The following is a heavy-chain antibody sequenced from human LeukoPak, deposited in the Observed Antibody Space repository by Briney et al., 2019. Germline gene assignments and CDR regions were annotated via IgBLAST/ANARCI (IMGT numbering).Heavy chain of an antibody. V-gene: IGHV4-38-2*01. D-gene: IGHD6-19*01. CDR3: ARNDGWYDY. CDR2: IYYSGST. Sequence: GSLRLSCAASGFTFSNAWMSWVRQAPGKGLEWVGSIYYSGSTYYNPSLKSRVTISVDTSKNQFSLKLSSVTAADTAVYYCARNDGWYDYWGQGTLVTVSS. CDR1: GFTFSNAW. J-gene: IGHJ4*02.